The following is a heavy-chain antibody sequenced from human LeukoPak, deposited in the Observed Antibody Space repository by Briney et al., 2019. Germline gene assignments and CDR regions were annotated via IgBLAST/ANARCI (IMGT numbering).Heavy chain of an antibody. CDR3: ARGADSSGYYSIFYFDY. V-gene: IGHV4-59*01. J-gene: IGHJ4*02. CDR2: IYYSGST. CDR1: GGSISSYY. D-gene: IGHD3-22*01. Sequence: SETLSLTCTVSGGSISSYYWNWIRQPPGKGLEWIGDIYYSGSTNYNPSLKSRVTISVDTSKNQFSLKLSSVTAADTAVYYCARGADSSGYYSIFYFDYWGQGTLVTVPS.